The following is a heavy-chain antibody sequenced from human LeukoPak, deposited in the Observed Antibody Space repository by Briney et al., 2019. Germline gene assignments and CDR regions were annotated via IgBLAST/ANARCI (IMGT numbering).Heavy chain of an antibody. CDR3: ARAVGATRVIDYYYYYMDV. J-gene: IGHJ6*03. V-gene: IGHV3-21*01. CDR2: ISSRRAYI. CDR1: GFTFSTYT. Sequence: GGSLRLSCAASGFTFSTYTMNWVRQAPGKGLEWVSSISSRRAYIYYADSVKGRFTISRDNAKNSLYLQMNSLRAEDTAVYYCARAVGATRVIDYYYYYMDVWGKGTTVTVSS. D-gene: IGHD1-26*01.